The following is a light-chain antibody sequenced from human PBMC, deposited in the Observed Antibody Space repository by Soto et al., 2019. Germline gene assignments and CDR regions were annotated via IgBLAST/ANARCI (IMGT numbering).Light chain of an antibody. J-gene: IGKJ5*01. CDR1: QSVSRN. V-gene: IGKV3-11*01. CDR3: QQRNNWPPVT. Sequence: EVVLTQSPATLSLSPGERATLSCRASQSVSRNLAWFQQKPGQAPRLLINDASNRATGIPARFSGSGSGTDFTLTISNLEPDDFAVYYCQQRNNWPPVTFGQGTRLEI. CDR2: DAS.